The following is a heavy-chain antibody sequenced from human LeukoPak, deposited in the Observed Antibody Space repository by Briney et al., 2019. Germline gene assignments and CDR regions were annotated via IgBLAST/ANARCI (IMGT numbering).Heavy chain of an antibody. D-gene: IGHD3-22*01. CDR2: INPSGGST. CDR1: GYTFTSYY. Sequence: ASVKVSCKASGYTFTSYYMHWVRQAPGQGLEWMGIINPSGGSTSYAQKFQGRVTMTRDTSISTAYMELSRLRSDDTAVYYCARGGYYYDSSGLDWFDPWGQGTLVTVSS. V-gene: IGHV1-46*01. CDR3: ARGGYYYDSSGLDWFDP. J-gene: IGHJ5*02.